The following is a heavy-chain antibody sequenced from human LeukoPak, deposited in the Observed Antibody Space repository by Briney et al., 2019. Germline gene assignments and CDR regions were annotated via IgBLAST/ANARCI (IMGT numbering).Heavy chain of an antibody. CDR1: GFNVISSY. V-gene: IGHV3-66*01. CDR2: VYAGGST. J-gene: IGHJ6*02. Sequence: GGSLRLSCAASGFNVISSYMSWVRQAPGKGLEWVSVVYAGGSTYYADSAKGRFTISRDNSKNTLYLQLDSLRAEDAAVYYCARDNSGRYGMDVWGQGTTVAVS. CDR3: ARDNSGRYGMDV. D-gene: IGHD2-21*01.